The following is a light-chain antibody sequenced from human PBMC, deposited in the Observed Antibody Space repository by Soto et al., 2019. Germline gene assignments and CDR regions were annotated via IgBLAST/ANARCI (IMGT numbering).Light chain of an antibody. Sequence: EIVLTQSPATLSLSPGERATLSCRASQSVSSYLAWYQQKPGQAPRLLIYDASNRATGIPARFSGRGSGTDFTLTISRPEPEDFAVYYCQQRSNWRFGQGTKVEIK. CDR2: DAS. CDR3: QQRSNWR. V-gene: IGKV3-11*01. CDR1: QSVSSY. J-gene: IGKJ1*01.